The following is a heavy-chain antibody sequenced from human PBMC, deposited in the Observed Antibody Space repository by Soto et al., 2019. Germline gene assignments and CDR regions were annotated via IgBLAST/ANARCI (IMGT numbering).Heavy chain of an antibody. CDR1: GGTFSSYA. Sequence: SVKVSCKASGGTFSSYAISWVRQAPGQGLEWMGGIIPIFGTANYAQKFQGRVTITADESTSTAYVELSSLRSEDTAVYYCARPARTSSYYYYGMDVWGQGTTVTVSS. V-gene: IGHV1-69*13. CDR3: ARPARTSSYYYYGMDV. D-gene: IGHD2-15*01. J-gene: IGHJ6*02. CDR2: IIPIFGTA.